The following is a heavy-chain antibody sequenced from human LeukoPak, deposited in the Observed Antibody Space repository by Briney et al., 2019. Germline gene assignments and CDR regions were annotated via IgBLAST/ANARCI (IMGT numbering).Heavy chain of an antibody. Sequence: PGRSLRLSCAASGFPFSSYSMHWVRQAPGKGLEWVAVISYDGNNKYYADSVKGRFTISRDNSKNTLYLQMNSLRAEDTAVYYCAGGPNGWGRKGGGGVYYYGMAVGAQGPRVTV. J-gene: IGHJ6*02. V-gene: IGHV3-30*04. D-gene: IGHD3-10*01. CDR2: ISYDGNNK. CDR3: AGGPNGWGRKGGGGVYYYGMAV. CDR1: GFPFSSYS.